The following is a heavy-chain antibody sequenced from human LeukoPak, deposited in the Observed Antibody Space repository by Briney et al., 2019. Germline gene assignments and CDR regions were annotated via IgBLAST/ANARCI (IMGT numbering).Heavy chain of an antibody. Sequence: ASVKVSCKASGYTFTSYGISWVRQAPGQGLEWMGWISAYNGNTNYAQKFQGRVTMTRDTSISTAYMELSRLRSDDTAVYYCARQGYCSGGSCYSGRWFDPWGQGTLVTVSS. CDR3: ARQGYCSGGSCYSGRWFDP. CDR2: ISAYNGNT. V-gene: IGHV1-18*01. J-gene: IGHJ5*02. D-gene: IGHD2-15*01. CDR1: GYTFTSYG.